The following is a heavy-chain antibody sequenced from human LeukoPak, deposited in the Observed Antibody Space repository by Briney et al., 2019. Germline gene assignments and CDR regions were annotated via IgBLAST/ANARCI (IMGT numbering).Heavy chain of an antibody. V-gene: IGHV3-30-3*01. CDR2: ISYDGSNK. Sequence: GGSLRLSCAASGFTFNYAWMSWVRQAPGKGLEWVAVISYDGSNKYYADSVKGRFTISRDNSKNTLYLQMNSLRAEDTAVYYCARDSDFWSGYYSHYYYGMDVWGQGTTVTVSS. CDR3: ARDSDFWSGYYSHYYYGMDV. J-gene: IGHJ6*02. D-gene: IGHD3-3*01. CDR1: GFTFNYAW.